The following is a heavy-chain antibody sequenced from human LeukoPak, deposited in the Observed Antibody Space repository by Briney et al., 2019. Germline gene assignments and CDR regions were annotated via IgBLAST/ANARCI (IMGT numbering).Heavy chain of an antibody. CDR3: ARPLAPNGSYYAD. CDR1: GGTFSSYA. V-gene: IGHV1-69*04. CDR2: IIPILGIA. J-gene: IGHJ4*02. D-gene: IGHD1-26*01. Sequence: SVKVSCKASGGTFSSYAISWVRQAPGQGLEWMGRIIPILGIANYAQKFQGRVTITADKSTSTAYMELSSLRSEDTAVYYCARPLAPNGSYYADWGQGTLVTVSS.